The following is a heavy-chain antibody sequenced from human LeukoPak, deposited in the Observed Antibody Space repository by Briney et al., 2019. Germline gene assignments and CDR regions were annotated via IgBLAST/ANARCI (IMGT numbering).Heavy chain of an antibody. Sequence: GESLKISCKGSGYSFTSYWIGWVRQMPGKGLEWMGIIYPGDSDTRYSPSFQGQVTISADKSISTAYLQWSSLKASDTAMYYCARTHYDYVWGSYPTTTTEFDPWGQGTLVTVSS. CDR3: ARTHYDYVWGSYPTTTTEFDP. J-gene: IGHJ5*02. V-gene: IGHV5-51*01. CDR1: GYSFTSYW. CDR2: IYPGDSDT. D-gene: IGHD3-16*02.